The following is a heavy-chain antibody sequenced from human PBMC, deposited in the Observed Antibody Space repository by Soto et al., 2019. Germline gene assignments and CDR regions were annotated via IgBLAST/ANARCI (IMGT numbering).Heavy chain of an antibody. CDR2: IFYSGST. CDR3: ARERYSGTYSGMDV. J-gene: IGHJ6*02. Sequence: SETLSLTCSVSGGSINNYYWSWIRQPPGKGLEWIGYIFYSGSTNYNPSLKSRVTILVDTSKNHFSLNLSSVTAADTAVYYCARERYSGTYSGMDVWGQGTTVTVSS. CDR1: GGSINNYY. V-gene: IGHV4-59*01. D-gene: IGHD1-26*01.